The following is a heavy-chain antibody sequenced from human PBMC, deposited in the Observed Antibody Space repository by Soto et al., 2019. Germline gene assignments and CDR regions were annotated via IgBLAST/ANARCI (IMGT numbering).Heavy chain of an antibody. CDR1: GFTFSSYA. CDR2: ISGSGGST. V-gene: IGHV3-23*01. Sequence: GGSLRLSCAASGFTFSSYAMSWVRQAPGKGLEWVSAISGSGGSTYYADSVKGRFTISRDNSKNTLYLQMNSLRAEDTAVYYCAKDLPYSNWNDYYYGMDVWGQGTTVTVSS. CDR3: AKDLPYSNWNDYYYGMDV. J-gene: IGHJ6*02. D-gene: IGHD1-1*01.